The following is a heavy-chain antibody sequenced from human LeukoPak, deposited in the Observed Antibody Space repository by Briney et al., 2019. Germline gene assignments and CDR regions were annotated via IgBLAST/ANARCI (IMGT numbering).Heavy chain of an antibody. J-gene: IGHJ4*02. D-gene: IGHD3-22*01. Sequence: GGSLRLSCAASGVTFSNYGMHWVRQAPGKGLEWVAFIRYDGSSKNYADSVKGRFTISRDNSKNTLYLQMNSLRAEDTAVYYCAKDPGSSGYYYDYWGQGTLVTVCS. CDR3: AKDPGSSGYYYDY. CDR1: GVTFSNYG. CDR2: IRYDGSSK. V-gene: IGHV3-30*02.